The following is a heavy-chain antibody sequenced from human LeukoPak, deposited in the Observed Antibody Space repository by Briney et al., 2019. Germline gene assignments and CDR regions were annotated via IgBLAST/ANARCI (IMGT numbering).Heavy chain of an antibody. V-gene: IGHV3-21*01. J-gene: IGHJ4*02. Sequence: GGSLRLSCVVSGFTFSDYSMNWVRQAPGKGLEWVSSISGSSSYIYYAESVKGRFTISRDNAKNSLYLQMSSLGAEDTAVYYCARDCSSTTCNLNWGQGTLVTVSS. CDR3: ARDCSSTTCNLN. CDR2: ISGSSSYI. D-gene: IGHD2-2*01. CDR1: GFTFSDYS.